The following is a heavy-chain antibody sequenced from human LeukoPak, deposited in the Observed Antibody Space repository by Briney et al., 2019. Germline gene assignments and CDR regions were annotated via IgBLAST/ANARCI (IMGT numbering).Heavy chain of an antibody. V-gene: IGHV4-61*02. CDR1: GGSVTSGNYY. CDR2: IYTNGGA. J-gene: IGHJ4*02. Sequence: SESLSLTCTVSGGSVTSGNYYWNWIRQPAGKGLEWIGRIYTNGGASYNPSLKSRVTISIDASKNQFSLKLSSVTAADTAVYYCAREPPGYWGQGILVTVSS. CDR3: AREPPGY.